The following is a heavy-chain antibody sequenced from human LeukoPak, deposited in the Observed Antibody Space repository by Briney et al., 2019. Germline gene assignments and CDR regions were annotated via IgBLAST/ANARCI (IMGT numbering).Heavy chain of an antibody. D-gene: IGHD6-19*01. CDR2: IKGKTDGGTA. CDR1: GFPFSNAW. V-gene: IGHV3-15*01. Sequence: GGSLRLSCAASGFPFSNAWMSWVRQAPGKGLEWVGHIKGKTDGGTADYAAPVKGRFFISRDDSKTTLYLQMNSLKTEDTAVYYCTTDGGIAVRPLFDYWGQGTLVTVSS. CDR3: TTDGGIAVRPLFDY. J-gene: IGHJ4*02.